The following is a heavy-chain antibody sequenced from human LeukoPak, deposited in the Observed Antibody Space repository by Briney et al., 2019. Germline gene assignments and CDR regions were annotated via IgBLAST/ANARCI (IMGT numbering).Heavy chain of an antibody. CDR1: GGTFSSYA. J-gene: IGHJ4*02. CDR2: IIPIFGTA. Sequence: ASVKVSCKASGGTFSSYAISWVRQAPGQGLEWMGGIIPIFGTANYAQKFQGRVTITTDESTSTAYMELSSLRSEDTGVYYCARAPPTMVRGVYYFDYWGQGTLVTVSS. V-gene: IGHV1-69*05. D-gene: IGHD3-10*01. CDR3: ARAPPTMVRGVYYFDY.